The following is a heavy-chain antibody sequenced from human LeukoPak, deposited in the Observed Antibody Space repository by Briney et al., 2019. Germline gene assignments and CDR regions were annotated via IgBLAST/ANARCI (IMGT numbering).Heavy chain of an antibody. V-gene: IGHV1-8*02. CDR2: MNPNSGNT. Sequence: GASVKVSCKASGYTFKNYDINWVRQATGQGLEWMGWMNPNSGNTGFAQKFQDRVSMTRDTSINTAYMELTSLRSGDTAVYYCARATPGGLHGYSFDYWGQGTVVTFYS. CDR3: ARATPGGLHGYSFDY. J-gene: IGHJ4*02. D-gene: IGHD5-24*01. CDR1: GYTFKNYD.